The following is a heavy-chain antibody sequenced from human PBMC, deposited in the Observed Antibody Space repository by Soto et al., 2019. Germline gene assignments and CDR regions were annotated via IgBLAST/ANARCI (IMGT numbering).Heavy chain of an antibody. CDR1: GYTFTTYD. CDR3: AREGSGYNF. D-gene: IGHD5-12*01. Sequence: ASVKVSCKASGYTFTTYDISWVRQATGQGLEWMGGIVPVFGRPNYAQRFRGRPTITADESTSTGYMELISLRSDDTAVYYCAREGSGYNFWGQGTQVTVSS. V-gene: IGHV1-69*13. J-gene: IGHJ4*02. CDR2: IVPVFGRP.